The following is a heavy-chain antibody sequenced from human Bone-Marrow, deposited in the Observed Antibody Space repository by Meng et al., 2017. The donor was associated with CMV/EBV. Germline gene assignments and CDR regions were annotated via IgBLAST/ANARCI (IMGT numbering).Heavy chain of an antibody. CDR1: GFTFSNAW. Sequence: GESLKISCAASGFTFSNAWMSWVRQAPGKGLEWVGRIKSKTDGGTTDYAAPVKGRFTISRDDSKNTLYLQMNSLKTEDTAVHYCTTVSVVVPAAPDWGQGTLVTVSS. J-gene: IGHJ4*02. CDR3: TTVSVVVPAAPD. CDR2: IKSKTDGGTT. V-gene: IGHV3-15*01. D-gene: IGHD2-2*01.